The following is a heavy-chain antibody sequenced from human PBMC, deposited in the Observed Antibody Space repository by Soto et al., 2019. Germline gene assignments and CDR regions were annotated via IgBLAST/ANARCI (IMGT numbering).Heavy chain of an antibody. CDR3: ARVEMATISFFDY. V-gene: IGHV3-30-3*01. J-gene: IGHJ4*02. Sequence: VQLVESGGGVVQPGRSLRLSCAASGFTVSNYGMHWVRQAPGKGLEWVAVMSYDEGRKYYADSVKGRFTISRDNSKNTLYLQMDSLTSEYTAMYYCARVEMATISFFDYWGQGTLVTVSA. D-gene: IGHD3-16*01. CDR2: MSYDEGRK. CDR1: GFTVSNYG.